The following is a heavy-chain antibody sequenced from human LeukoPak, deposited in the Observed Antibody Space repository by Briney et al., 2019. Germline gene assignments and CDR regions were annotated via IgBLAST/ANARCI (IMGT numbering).Heavy chain of an antibody. J-gene: IGHJ4*02. CDR1: GFTFSIYS. Sequence: GGSLRLSCAASGFTFSIYSMNWVRQAPGKGLEWVSSISSSSNYIYYADSVMGRFTISRDNAKDSLYLQMNSLRADDTAIYYCARDCEIGYSHGLCWGQGTLVTVSS. D-gene: IGHD5-18*01. V-gene: IGHV3-21*01. CDR2: ISSSSNYI. CDR3: ARDCEIGYSHGLC.